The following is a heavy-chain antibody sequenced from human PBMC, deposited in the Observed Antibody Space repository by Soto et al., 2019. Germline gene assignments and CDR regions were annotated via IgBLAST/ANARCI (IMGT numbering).Heavy chain of an antibody. CDR3: ARAPYSSSSFFFDY. J-gene: IGHJ4*02. CDR2: INPSGGTT. D-gene: IGHD6-6*01. Sequence: XSVKVTFPASGYPFTAVFVHWVRQAPGKGLEWMGIINPSGGTTNYAQKFQGRVAMTWDTSTSTVYMDLSSLRSDDTAVYYCARAPYSSSSFFFDYWGRRTLVTVS. CDR1: GYPFTAVF. V-gene: IGHV1-46*01.